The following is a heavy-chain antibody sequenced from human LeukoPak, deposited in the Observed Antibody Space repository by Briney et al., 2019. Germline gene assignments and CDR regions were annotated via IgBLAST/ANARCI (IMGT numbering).Heavy chain of an antibody. Sequence: PGGPLRLSCAASGFTVSSNYMSWVRQAPGKGLEWVSVIYSGGSTYYADSVKGRFTISRDNSKNTLYLQMNSLRAEDTAVYYCARDSSSWDYYYYYMDVWGKGTTVTVSS. CDR1: GFTVSSNY. D-gene: IGHD6-13*01. V-gene: IGHV3-53*01. J-gene: IGHJ6*03. CDR2: IYSGGST. CDR3: ARDSSSWDYYYYYMDV.